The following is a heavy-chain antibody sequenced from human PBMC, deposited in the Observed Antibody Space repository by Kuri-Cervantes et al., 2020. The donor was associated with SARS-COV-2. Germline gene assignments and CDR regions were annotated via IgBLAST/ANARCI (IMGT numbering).Heavy chain of an antibody. J-gene: IGHJ1*01. CDR2: IYYSGST. V-gene: IGHV4-39*07. CDR3: AKVYGDIVVVPAAKYFQH. CDR1: GGSISSSSYY. D-gene: IGHD2-2*01. Sequence: SETLSLTCTVSGGSISSSSYYWGWIRQPPGKGLEWIGSIYYSGSTYYNPSLKSRVTISVDTSKNQFSLKLSSVTAADTAVYYCAKVYGDIVVVPAAKYFQHWGQGTLVTVSS.